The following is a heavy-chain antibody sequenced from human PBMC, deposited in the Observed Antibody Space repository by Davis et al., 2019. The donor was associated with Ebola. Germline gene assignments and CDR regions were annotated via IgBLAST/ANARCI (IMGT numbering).Heavy chain of an antibody. D-gene: IGHD3-22*01. CDR3: AKDYYDSTGRYFDL. CDR1: GFTFSSYA. J-gene: IGHJ2*01. V-gene: IGHV3-23*03. CDR2: INSDGSST. Sequence: GESLKISCAASGFTFSSYAMTWVRQAPGKGLEWVSRINSDGSSTSYADSVKGRFTISRDNSKNTLYLQMNSLRAEDTAVYYCAKDYYDSTGRYFDLWGRGTLVTVSS.